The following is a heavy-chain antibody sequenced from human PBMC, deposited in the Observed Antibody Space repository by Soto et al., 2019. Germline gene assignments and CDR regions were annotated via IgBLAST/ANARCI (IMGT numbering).Heavy chain of an antibody. CDR1: GGSISSYY. V-gene: IGHV4-59*08. D-gene: IGHD3-22*01. CDR3: ARLVGSSGYYDY. CDR2: IYYSGST. J-gene: IGHJ4*02. Sequence: TLSLTCTVSGGSISSYYWSWIRQPPGKGLEWIGYIYYSGSTYYNPSLKSRVTISVDTSKNQFSLKLSSVTAADTAVYYCARLVGSSGYYDYWGQGTLVTVSS.